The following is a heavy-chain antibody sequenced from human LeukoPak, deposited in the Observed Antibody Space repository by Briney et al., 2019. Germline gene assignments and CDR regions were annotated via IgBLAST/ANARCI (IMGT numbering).Heavy chain of an antibody. CDR3: TRGAGWLIDY. D-gene: IGHD3-16*01. V-gene: IGHV4-59*01. Sequence: ASETLSLTCTVSGGSISSYYWSWIRQPPGKGLEWIGYIYYSGSTNYNPSLKSRVTISADTSKNQFSLKLNSLTTADTAVYYCTRGAGWLIDYWGQGILVTVSS. CDR2: IYYSGST. CDR1: GGSISSYY. J-gene: IGHJ4*02.